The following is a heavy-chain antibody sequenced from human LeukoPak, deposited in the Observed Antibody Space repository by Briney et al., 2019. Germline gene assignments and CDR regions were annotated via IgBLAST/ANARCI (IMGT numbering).Heavy chain of an antibody. V-gene: IGHV3-66*01. CDR2: IYSAGST. CDR1: GFTVSSSY. J-gene: IGHJ4*02. CDR3: ARDRAYTYGYSFYFEY. D-gene: IGHD5-18*01. Sequence: PGGSLRLSCAASGFTVSSSYTSWVRQAPGKGLEWVSVIYSAGSTFYADSVKGRFTISRDNSKNTLSLQMNSLRAEDTAIYYCARDRAYTYGYSFYFEYWGQGALVTVSS.